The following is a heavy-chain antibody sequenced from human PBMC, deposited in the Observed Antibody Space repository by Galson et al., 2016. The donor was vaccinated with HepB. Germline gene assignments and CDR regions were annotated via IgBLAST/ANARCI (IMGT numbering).Heavy chain of an antibody. CDR3: ARAIRNQLLSEY. CDR2: MNPNSGNT. CDR1: GYRFRDYD. D-gene: IGHD1-14*01. J-gene: IGHJ4*02. Sequence: SVKVSCKASGYRFRDYDVSWVRQAPGQGLEWMGWMNPNSGNTGYAQRLRGRIDMTSDASINTAYMELHSLGSEDTAVYYCARAIRNQLLSEYWGQGTLITVSS. V-gene: IGHV1-8*01.